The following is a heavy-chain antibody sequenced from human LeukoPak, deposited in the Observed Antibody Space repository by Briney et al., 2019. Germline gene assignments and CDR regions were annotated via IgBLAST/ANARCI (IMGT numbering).Heavy chain of an antibody. Sequence: GGSLRLSCAASGFTFSSYSMAWVRQAPGKGLEWVSYISRSRSNTYYADSVKGRFTISRDNAKNSLYLQMNSLRAEDTAVYYCARGAAAALYTLFDYWGQGTLVTVSS. D-gene: IGHD6-13*01. J-gene: IGHJ4*02. CDR2: ISRSRSNT. V-gene: IGHV3-21*01. CDR3: ARGAAAALYTLFDY. CDR1: GFTFSSYS.